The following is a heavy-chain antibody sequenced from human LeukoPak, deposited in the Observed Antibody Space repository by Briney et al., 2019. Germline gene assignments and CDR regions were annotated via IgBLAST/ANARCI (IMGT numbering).Heavy chain of an antibody. CDR3: ARDPYSGSYGNYYYYFMDV. V-gene: IGHV3-21*01. J-gene: IGHJ6*03. Sequence: NPGGSLRLSCAASGFTFSSYNMNWVRQAPGKVLEWVSSITSGSSYIYYADSVKGRFTISRDNAKNSLYLQMNSLRAEDTAVYYCARDPYSGSYGNYYYYFMDVWGKGTTVTISS. CDR1: GFTFSSYN. D-gene: IGHD1-26*01. CDR2: ITSGSSYI.